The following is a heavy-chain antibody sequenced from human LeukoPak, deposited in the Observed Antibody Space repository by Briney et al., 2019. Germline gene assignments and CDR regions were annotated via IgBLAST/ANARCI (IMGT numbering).Heavy chain of an antibody. CDR1: GYTFTSYG. Sequence: ASVKVSCKASGYTFTSYGISWVRQAPGQGLEWMGWISAYNGNTNYAQKLQGRVTMTTDTSTSTAYMELRSLRSDDTAVYYCAREFGELLSDKYNWFDPWGQGTLVTVSS. CDR3: AREFGELLSDKYNWFDP. V-gene: IGHV1-18*01. CDR2: ISAYNGNT. D-gene: IGHD3-10*01. J-gene: IGHJ5*02.